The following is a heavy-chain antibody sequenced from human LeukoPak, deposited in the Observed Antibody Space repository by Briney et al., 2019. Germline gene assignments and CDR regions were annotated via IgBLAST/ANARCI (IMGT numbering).Heavy chain of an antibody. CDR2: INHSGST. D-gene: IGHD3-3*01. CDR3: ARGLYDFWSGYYPLAFDY. Sequence: SSETLSLTCAVYGGSFSGYYWSWIRQPPGKGLEWIGGINHSGSTNYNPSLKSRVTISVDTSKNQFSLKLSSVTAADTAVYYCARGLYDFWSGYYPLAFDYWGQGTLVTVSS. J-gene: IGHJ4*02. V-gene: IGHV4-34*01. CDR1: GGSFSGYY.